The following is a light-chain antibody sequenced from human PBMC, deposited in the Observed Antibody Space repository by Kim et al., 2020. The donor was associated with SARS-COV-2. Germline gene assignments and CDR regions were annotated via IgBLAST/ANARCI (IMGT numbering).Light chain of an antibody. Sequence: DIQMTQSPSSLSASVGNRVTIACRASQSVHTYLNWYQQKPGKAPKLLIYAASSLHSGVPSRFSGGGSGTDFTLTISSLQPDDFATYYCQQSYRASYTFGQGTKLDI. CDR2: AAS. J-gene: IGKJ2*01. V-gene: IGKV1-39*01. CDR3: QQSYRASYT. CDR1: QSVHTY.